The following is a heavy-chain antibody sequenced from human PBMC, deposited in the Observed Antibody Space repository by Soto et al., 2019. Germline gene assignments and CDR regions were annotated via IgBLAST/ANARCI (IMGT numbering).Heavy chain of an antibody. D-gene: IGHD3-10*01. CDR1: GGSISSSSYY. CDR2: IYYSGST. CDR3: ARDYYGSGSYWCYYYGMDV. Sequence: SETLSLTCTVSGGSISSSSYYWGWIRQPPGKGLEWIGSIYYSGSTYYNPSLKSRVTISVDTSKNQFSLKLSSVTAADTAVYYCARDYYGSGSYWCYYYGMDVWGQGTTVTVSS. J-gene: IGHJ6*02. V-gene: IGHV4-39*01.